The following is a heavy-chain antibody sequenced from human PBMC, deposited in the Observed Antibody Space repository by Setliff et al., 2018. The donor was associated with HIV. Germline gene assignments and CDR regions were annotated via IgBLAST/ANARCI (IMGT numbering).Heavy chain of an antibody. CDR1: GGYVSDSSYY. CDR2: MYYTESP. Sequence: EPLSLTCRVSGGYVSDSSYYWGWIRQAPGKGLEWIGSMYYTESPYYNPSFINRVTISIDTSKNQFSLSLRSVTAADSAVYYCARQGFVPLGVHQFDSWGQGTLVTVSS. D-gene: IGHD3-16*01. V-gene: IGHV4-39*01. CDR3: ARQGFVPLGVHQFDS. J-gene: IGHJ4*02.